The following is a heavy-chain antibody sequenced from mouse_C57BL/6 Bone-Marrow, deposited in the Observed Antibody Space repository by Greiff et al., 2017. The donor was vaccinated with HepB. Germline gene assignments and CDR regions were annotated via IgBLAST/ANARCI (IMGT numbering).Heavy chain of an antibody. CDR2: IRNKANGYTT. J-gene: IGHJ2*01. V-gene: IGHV7-3*01. D-gene: IGHD1-1*01. CDR1: GFTFTDYY. Sequence: EVKLMESGGGLVQPGGSLSLSCAASGFTFTDYYMSWVRQPPGKALEWLGFIRNKANGYTTEYSASVKGRFTISRDNSQSILYLQMNALRAEDSATYYCARRDYGSSIDYWGQGTTLTVSS. CDR3: ARRDYGSSIDY.